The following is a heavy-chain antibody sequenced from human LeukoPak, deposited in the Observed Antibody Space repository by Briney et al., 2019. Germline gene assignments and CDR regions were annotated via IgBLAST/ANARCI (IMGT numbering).Heavy chain of an antibody. J-gene: IGHJ4*02. CDR3: ARDTGFSMLRGILF. V-gene: IGHV7-4-1*02. D-gene: IGHD3-10*01. CDR2: INTNTGNP. Sequence: ASVKVSCKASGYTFADYYMHWVRQAPGQGLEWMGWINTNTGNPTYAQGFTGRFVFSLDTSVSTAYLQISSLKAEDTAVYYCARDTGFSMLRGILFWGQGTLVTVSS. CDR1: GYTFADYY.